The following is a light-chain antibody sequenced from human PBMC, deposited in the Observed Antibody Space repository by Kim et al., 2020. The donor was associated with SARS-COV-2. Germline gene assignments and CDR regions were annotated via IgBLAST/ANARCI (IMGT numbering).Light chain of an antibody. CDR1: QSVASSY. CDR3: QQYGSSPGWT. CDR2: GAS. V-gene: IGKV3-20*01. J-gene: IGKJ1*01. Sequence: PGAMAPPSARASQSVASSYFALYQQKPGQAPRLLIYGASTRATGIPDRFSGSGCGTDFTLTISRLEPEDFAVYYCQQYGSSPGWTFGQGTKVDIK.